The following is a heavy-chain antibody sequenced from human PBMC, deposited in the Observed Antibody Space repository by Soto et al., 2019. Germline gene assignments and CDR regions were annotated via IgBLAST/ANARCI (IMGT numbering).Heavy chain of an antibody. Sequence: EVQLVESGGGLIQPGESLRLSCAASGFTVSISYMSWVRQAPGKGLEWVSTIYRDGSTYYADSVEGRFTISRDNSKNTLYLQMNCLRAEDTATYYCARGKGIGWYESSDYWGQGTLVTVSS. CDR2: IYRDGST. CDR1: GFTVSISY. D-gene: IGHD6-19*01. J-gene: IGHJ4*02. CDR3: ARGKGIGWYESSDY. V-gene: IGHV3-53*01.